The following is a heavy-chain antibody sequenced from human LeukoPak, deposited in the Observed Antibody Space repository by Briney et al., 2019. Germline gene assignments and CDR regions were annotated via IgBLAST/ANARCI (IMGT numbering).Heavy chain of an antibody. Sequence: SETLSLTCTVSGGSISSSTYYWGWIRQPPGKGLEWIGNIYYTGSTYYNASLQSRVTISIDTSKNQFSLRLNSVTAADTAMYYCVKSGGYGLIDYWGQGTLVTVSS. CDR1: GGSISSSTYY. D-gene: IGHD1-26*01. CDR3: VKSGGYGLIDY. J-gene: IGHJ4*02. CDR2: IYYTGST. V-gene: IGHV4-39*01.